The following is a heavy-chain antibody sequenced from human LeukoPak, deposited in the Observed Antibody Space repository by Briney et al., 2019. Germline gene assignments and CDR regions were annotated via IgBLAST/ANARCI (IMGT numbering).Heavy chain of an antibody. J-gene: IGHJ6*02. CDR1: GGSISSYY. CDR3: ARGPKRGSYYYGMDV. V-gene: IGHV4-59*12. CDR2: IYYSGST. Sequence: SETLSLTCTVSGGSISSYYWSWIRQPPGKGLEWIGYIYYSGSTNYNPSLKSRVTISVDTSKNQFSLKLSSVTTADTAVYYCARGPKRGSYYYGMDVWGQGTTVTVSS. D-gene: IGHD3-10*01.